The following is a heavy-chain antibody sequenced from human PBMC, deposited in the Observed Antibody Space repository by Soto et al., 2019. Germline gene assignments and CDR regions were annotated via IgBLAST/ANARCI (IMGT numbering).Heavy chain of an antibody. CDR1: GYTFSNFW. J-gene: IGHJ4*02. CDR3: ARSPRSSPYFDY. CDR2: IYPGDHET. D-gene: IGHD6-13*01. Sequence: GESLKISCQCSGYTFSNFWIGWVRQLPGKGLEWMGIIYPGDHETRYSPSFHGKVTISADKSINTAYLQWNSLEASDTAFYFCARSPRSSPYFDYWGQGTLVTVSS. V-gene: IGHV5-51*01.